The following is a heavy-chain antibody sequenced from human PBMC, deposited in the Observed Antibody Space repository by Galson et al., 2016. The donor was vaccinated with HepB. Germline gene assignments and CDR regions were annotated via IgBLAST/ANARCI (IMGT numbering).Heavy chain of an antibody. J-gene: IGHJ4*02. CDR3: ARVRDDCTGGVCQTRVDY. D-gene: IGHD2-8*02. Sequence: VYGGSFSGYYWSWIRQPPGKGLEWIGEINHSGSTNYNPSLKSRVTISVDTSKNQFSLKLSSVTAADTAVYYCARVRDDCTGGVCQTRVDYWGQGTLVTVSS. CDR1: GGSFSGYY. V-gene: IGHV4-34*01. CDR2: INHSGST.